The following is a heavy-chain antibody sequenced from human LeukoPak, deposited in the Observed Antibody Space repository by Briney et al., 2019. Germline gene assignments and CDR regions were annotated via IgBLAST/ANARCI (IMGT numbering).Heavy chain of an antibody. Sequence: GGSLRLSCSASGFTFSTYWMSWVRQAPGKGLEWVANMRRDGNEIYYLDSVRGRFTISRDNAKNSLYLQMNSLRAEDTAVYYCANGDGPNDFWSGYYPHYYYYYGMDVWGQGTTVTVSS. D-gene: IGHD3-3*01. CDR1: GFTFSTYW. CDR2: MRRDGNEI. V-gene: IGHV3-7*01. CDR3: ANGDGPNDFWSGYYPHYYYYYGMDV. J-gene: IGHJ6*02.